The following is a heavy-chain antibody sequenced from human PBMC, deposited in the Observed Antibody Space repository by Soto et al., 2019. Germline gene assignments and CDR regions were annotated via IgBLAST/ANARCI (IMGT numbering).Heavy chain of an antibody. Sequence: ASVKVSCKASGYTFTGYYMHWVRQTPGQGLEWMGWINPNSGGTNYAQKFQGWVTMTRDTSISTAYMELSRLRSDDTAVYYCARDRVSRGYSGYGRFDYWGQGTLVTVSS. V-gene: IGHV1-2*04. CDR1: GYTFTGYY. D-gene: IGHD5-12*01. CDR2: INPNSGGT. CDR3: ARDRVSRGYSGYGRFDY. J-gene: IGHJ4*02.